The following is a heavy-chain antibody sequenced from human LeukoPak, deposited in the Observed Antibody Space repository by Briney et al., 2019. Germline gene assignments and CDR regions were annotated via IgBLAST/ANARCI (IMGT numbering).Heavy chain of an antibody. J-gene: IGHJ4*02. V-gene: IGHV4-39*07. D-gene: IGHD3-10*01. CDR2: VYYSGST. CDR1: GGSLIIDTYY. CDR3: ARDYGSGSYDY. Sequence: PSETLSLTCTVSGGSLIIDTYYWGWIRQPPGKGLEWIGSVYYSGSTYYNPSLKSRAAISVDTSKNQFSLKLSSVTAADTAVYYCARDYGSGSYDYWGQGTLVTVSS.